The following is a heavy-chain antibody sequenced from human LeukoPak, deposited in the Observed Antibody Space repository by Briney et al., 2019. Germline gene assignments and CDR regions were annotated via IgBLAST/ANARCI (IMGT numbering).Heavy chain of an antibody. V-gene: IGHV3-23*01. J-gene: IGHJ4*02. CDR3: ARSPPGGSREGFDY. D-gene: IGHD3-16*01. CDR2: ISGSGVDT. Sequence: GRSLRLSCAASGFTFSSYAMHWVRQAPGKGLDWVSSISGSGVDTNYADSAKGRFTISRDKSKNTLYLQMNSLRAEDTAVYYCARSPPGGSREGFDYWGQGTLVTVSS. CDR1: GFTFSSYA.